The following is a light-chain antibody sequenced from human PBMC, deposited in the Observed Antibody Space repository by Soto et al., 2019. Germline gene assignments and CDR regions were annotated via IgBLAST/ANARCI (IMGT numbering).Light chain of an antibody. CDR1: QSVSSN. V-gene: IGKV3D-15*01. Sequence: EILMTQSPATLSVSPGERATFSCRASQSVSSNLAWYQQKAGQAPRLLIYGASSRATGIPARFRGSGSGTEFTLTISSLQSEDFAVYYCQQYNSWPWTFGQGTKVDNK. J-gene: IGKJ1*01. CDR2: GAS. CDR3: QQYNSWPWT.